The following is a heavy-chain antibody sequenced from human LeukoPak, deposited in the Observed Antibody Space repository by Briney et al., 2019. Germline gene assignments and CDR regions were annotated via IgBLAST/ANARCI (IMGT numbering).Heavy chain of an antibody. J-gene: IGHJ6*03. CDR1: GGSINSYY. Sequence: SETLSLTCTVSGGSINSYYWSWIRLPPGKGLEWIGHIYYSGSTNYNPSLKSRVTISLDTSENQFSLELTSVTAADTAVYYCARDAEAASGFMDVWGKGTTVTVSS. D-gene: IGHD6-13*01. CDR3: ARDAEAASGFMDV. V-gene: IGHV4-59*01. CDR2: IYYSGST.